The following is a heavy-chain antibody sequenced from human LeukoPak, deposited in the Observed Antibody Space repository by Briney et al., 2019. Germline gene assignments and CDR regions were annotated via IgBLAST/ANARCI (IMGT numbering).Heavy chain of an antibody. V-gene: IGHV3-23*01. CDR1: GFTFSSYA. J-gene: IGHJ3*02. D-gene: IGHD3-10*01. CDR3: AKDGALLWFGELPGAFDI. CDR2: ISGSGGST. Sequence: GGSLRLSCAASGFTFSSYAMSWVRQAPGKGLEWVSAISGSGGSTYYAESVKGRFTISRDNSKNTLYLQMNSLRAEDTAVYYRAKDGALLWFGELPGAFDIWGQGTMVTVSS.